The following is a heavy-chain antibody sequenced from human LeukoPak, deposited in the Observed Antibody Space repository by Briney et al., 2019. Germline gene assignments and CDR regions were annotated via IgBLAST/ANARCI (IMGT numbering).Heavy chain of an antibody. D-gene: IGHD3-22*01. V-gene: IGHV3-49*04. CDR1: GFTFGDYA. Sequence: KSGGSLRLSCTTSGFTFGDYAMSWVRPAPGKGLEWVSFIRRKAHGGTTEYAASVKGRFSSSRDDSKSIAYLQMNSLKTEDTAVYFCTRVTYYYDNSGYFHFDSWGQGSLVTVSS. CDR3: TRVTYYYDNSGYFHFDS. CDR2: IRRKAHGGTT. J-gene: IGHJ4*02.